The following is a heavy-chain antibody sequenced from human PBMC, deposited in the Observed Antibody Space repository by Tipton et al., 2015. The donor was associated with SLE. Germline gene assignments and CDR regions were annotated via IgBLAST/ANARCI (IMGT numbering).Heavy chain of an antibody. D-gene: IGHD1-26*01. Sequence: SLRLSCAASGFTFSDYYMSWIRQAPGKGLELVSYISSSGSSTYYADSVKGRFTISRDNAKSSLYLQTNSLRAEDTAVYYCARAGIVGALGDYWGQGTLVTVSS. CDR1: GFTFSDYY. J-gene: IGHJ4*02. V-gene: IGHV3-11*01. CDR2: ISSSGSST. CDR3: ARAGIVGALGDY.